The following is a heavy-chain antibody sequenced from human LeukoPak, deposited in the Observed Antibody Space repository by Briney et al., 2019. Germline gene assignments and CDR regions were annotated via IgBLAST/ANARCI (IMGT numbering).Heavy chain of an antibody. J-gene: IGHJ4*02. D-gene: IGHD2-2*01. CDR2: IYTSGST. CDR3: ARDAPDGTISSKFFFDY. V-gene: IGHV4-4*07. CDR1: GGSISSYY. Sequence: SETLSLTCTVSGGSISSYYWSWIRQPAGKGLEWIGRIYTSGSTNYNPSLKSRVTISVDKSKNQFSLKLSSVTAADTAVYYCARDAPDGTISSKFFFDYWGQGTLVTVSS.